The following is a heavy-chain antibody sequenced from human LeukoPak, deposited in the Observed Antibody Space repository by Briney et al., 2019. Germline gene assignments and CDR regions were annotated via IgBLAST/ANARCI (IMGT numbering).Heavy chain of an antibody. Sequence: SETLSLTCTVSGGSISSSSYYWGWIRQPPGKGLEWIGSISYSGNTYYNPSLKSRVTISVDTSKHQFSLKLTSVTAADTAVYYCARQMPYQLPASDYWGQGTLVTVSS. CDR1: GGSISSSSYY. CDR2: ISYSGNT. J-gene: IGHJ4*02. CDR3: ARQMPYQLPASDY. D-gene: IGHD2-2*01. V-gene: IGHV4-39*01.